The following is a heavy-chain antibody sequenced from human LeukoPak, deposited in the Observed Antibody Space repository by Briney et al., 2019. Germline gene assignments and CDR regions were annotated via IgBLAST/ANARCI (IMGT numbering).Heavy chain of an antibody. CDR2: IYTSGRT. CDR1: GGSISYYY. J-gene: IGHJ4*02. V-gene: IGHV4-4*07. CDR3: ATAPRPWLGWFDY. Sequence: SETLSLTCTVSGGSISYYYWNWIRQPAGKGLEWIGRIYTSGRTYYNPSLKSRVSMSVDTSKNQFSLKVRSLTAADTAVYYCATAPRPWLGWFDYWGQGTLVTVSS. D-gene: IGHD6-19*01.